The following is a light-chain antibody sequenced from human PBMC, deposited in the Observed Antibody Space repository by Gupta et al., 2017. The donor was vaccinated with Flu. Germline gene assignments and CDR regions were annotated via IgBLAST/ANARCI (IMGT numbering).Light chain of an antibody. J-gene: IGKJ2*01. CDR1: QDIDDY. V-gene: IGKV5-2*01. CDR3: LQHDNLSYT. CDR2: DAS. Sequence: TTYAPYPSFMSATPGDKVTISCKASQDIDDYINWYQQKPGEAAILIIQDASTLVPGIPPRFSGSGYGTDFTFTISSLQSEDAAYYYCLQHDNLSYTFGRGTKLEIK.